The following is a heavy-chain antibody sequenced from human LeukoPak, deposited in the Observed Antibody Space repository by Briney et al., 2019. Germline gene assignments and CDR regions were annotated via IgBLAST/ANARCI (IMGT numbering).Heavy chain of an antibody. Sequence: SETLSLTCTVSGGSISSYYWSWIRQPPGKGLEYIGYIYYSGSTNYNPSLQSRVTISVDTSKNQFSLKLSSVTTADTAVYYCARMYSSSPYYFYYWGQGTLVTVSS. CDR1: GGSISSYY. CDR2: IYYSGST. CDR3: ARMYSSSPYYFYY. D-gene: IGHD6-6*01. V-gene: IGHV4-59*01. J-gene: IGHJ4*02.